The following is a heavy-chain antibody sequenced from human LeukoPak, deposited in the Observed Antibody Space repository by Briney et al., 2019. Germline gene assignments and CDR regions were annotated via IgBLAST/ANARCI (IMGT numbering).Heavy chain of an antibody. D-gene: IGHD2-2*01. CDR2: ISSSGGSP. J-gene: IGHJ4*02. Sequence: PGGSLRLSCAASGFTFSSYAMSWVRQAPGKGLEWVSGISSSGGSPYYADSVKGRFTISRDNSKNTLYLQMNSLRAEDTAVYYCATHYCDSTSCYAGGDYWGQGTLVTVSS. CDR3: ATHYCDSTSCYAGGDY. CDR1: GFTFSSYA. V-gene: IGHV3-23*01.